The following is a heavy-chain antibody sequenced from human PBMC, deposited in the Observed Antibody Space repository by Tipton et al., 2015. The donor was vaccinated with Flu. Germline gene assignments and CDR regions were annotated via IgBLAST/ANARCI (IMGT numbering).Heavy chain of an antibody. V-gene: IGHV4-39*07. D-gene: IGHD3-22*01. CDR3: ARVGDSSVAYGLDY. CDR1: GDSINSYY. Sequence: GLVKPSETLSLTCTVSGDSINSYYWAWIRQAPGKGPECIGTIYDSGRIYYNPSLKSRLIISVDTSKNQFSLRLSTVTAADTARYYCARVGDSSVAYGLDYWGQGTLVTVSS. J-gene: IGHJ4*02. CDR2: IYDSGRI.